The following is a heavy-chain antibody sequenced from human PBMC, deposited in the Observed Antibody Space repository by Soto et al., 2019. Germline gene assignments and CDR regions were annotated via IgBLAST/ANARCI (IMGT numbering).Heavy chain of an antibody. J-gene: IGHJ5*02. CDR2: IYYSGST. CDR1: GGSISSYY. Sequence: SETLSLTYTVSGGSISSYYWSWIRQPPGKGLEWIGYIYYSGSTNYNPSLKSRVTISVDTSKNQFSLKLSSVTAADTAVYYCARVIVVVVAANAGWFDPWGQGTPVTVS. D-gene: IGHD2-15*01. V-gene: IGHV4-59*01. CDR3: ARVIVVVVAANAGWFDP.